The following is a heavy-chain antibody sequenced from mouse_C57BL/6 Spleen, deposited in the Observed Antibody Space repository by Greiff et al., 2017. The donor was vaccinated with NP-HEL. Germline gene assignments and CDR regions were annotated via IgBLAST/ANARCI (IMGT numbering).Heavy chain of an antibody. CDR2: ISYDGSN. J-gene: IGHJ4*01. CDR3: ARDPYDYDGAMDY. Sequence: EVQLQQSGPGLVKPSQSLSLTCSVTGYSITSGYYWNWIRQFPGNKLEWMGYISYDGSNNYNPSLKNRISITRDTSKNQFFLKLNSVTTEDTATYYCARDPYDYDGAMDYWGQGTSVTVSS. D-gene: IGHD2-4*01. CDR1: GYSITSGYY. V-gene: IGHV3-6*01.